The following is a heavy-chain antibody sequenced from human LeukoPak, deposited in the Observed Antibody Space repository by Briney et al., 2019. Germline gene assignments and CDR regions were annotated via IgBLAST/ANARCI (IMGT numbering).Heavy chain of an antibody. CDR3: ARGGYCGGDCYFYY. D-gene: IGHD2-21*02. J-gene: IGHJ4*02. Sequence: SETLSLTCIISGGSISSTTYYWGWIRQPPGKGLEWIGTLYYSGKTYYNPSLKSRVTISIDTSKNQFSLKLSSVTAADTAVYYCARGGYCGGDCYFYYWGQGTLVTVSS. V-gene: IGHV4-39*07. CDR1: GGSISSTTYY. CDR2: LYYSGKT.